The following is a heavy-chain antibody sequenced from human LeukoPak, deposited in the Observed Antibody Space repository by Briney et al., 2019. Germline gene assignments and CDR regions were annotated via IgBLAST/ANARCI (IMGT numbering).Heavy chain of an antibody. V-gene: IGHV3-21*01. CDR2: ISSGSSYI. J-gene: IGHJ4*02. CDR1: GFTFSSYS. D-gene: IGHD3-22*01. Sequence: PGGSLRLSCAASGFTFSSYSMSWVRQAPGKGLEWVSSISSGSSYIYYAESVKGRFTIFRDNAKNSLYLQMNSLRAEDTAVYYCARDQAPTYYYDSSDYYPAGLDYWGQGTLVTVSS. CDR3: ARDQAPTYYYDSSDYYPAGLDY.